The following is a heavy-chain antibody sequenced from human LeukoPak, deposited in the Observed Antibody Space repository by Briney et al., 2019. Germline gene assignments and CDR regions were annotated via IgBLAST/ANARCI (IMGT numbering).Heavy chain of an antibody. V-gene: IGHV4-31*03. J-gene: IGHJ4*02. D-gene: IGHD4-17*01. CDR1: GGSISSGGYY. Sequence: PSETLSLTCTVSGGSISSGGYYWSWIRQHPGKGLEWIGYIYYSGSTYYNPSLKSRVTISVDTSKNQFSLKLSSVTAADTAVYYCARDGQDYGDYFWYFDYWGQGTLVTVSS. CDR2: IYYSGST. CDR3: ARDGQDYGDYFWYFDY.